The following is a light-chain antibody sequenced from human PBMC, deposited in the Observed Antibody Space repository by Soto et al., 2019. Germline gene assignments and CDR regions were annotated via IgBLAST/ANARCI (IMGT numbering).Light chain of an antibody. CDR2: GSS. V-gene: IGKV3-20*01. Sequence: EVVLTQSPGTLSLSPGERATLSCRASQSVSNNYFARYQQKPGQAPRLLIFGSSDRATGIPDRLSGSGSGTDFTLTISRLEPEDFAVYYCQQYGSSPPYTFGQGTKLEIK. J-gene: IGKJ2*01. CDR1: QSVSNNY. CDR3: QQYGSSPPYT.